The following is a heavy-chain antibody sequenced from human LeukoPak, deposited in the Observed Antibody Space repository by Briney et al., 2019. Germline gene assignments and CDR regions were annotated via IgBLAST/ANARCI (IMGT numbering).Heavy chain of an antibody. CDR3: ASGIFGVAPSDY. Sequence: PSETLSLTCTVSGGSISSGSYYWSWIRQPAGKGLEWIGRISTSGTTNYNPSLKSRVTISVDTSKNQFSLKLSSVTAADTAVYYCASGIFGVAPSDYWGQGTLVTVSS. CDR2: ISTSGTT. V-gene: IGHV4-61*02. J-gene: IGHJ4*02. D-gene: IGHD3-3*01. CDR1: GGSISSGSYY.